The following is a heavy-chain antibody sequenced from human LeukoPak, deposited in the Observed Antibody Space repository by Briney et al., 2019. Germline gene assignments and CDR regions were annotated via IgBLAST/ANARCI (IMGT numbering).Heavy chain of an antibody. CDR2: ISSSGSTI. CDR1: GFTFSSYE. CDR3: ARVYGDFVYYYMDV. Sequence: QPGGSLRLSCAASGFTFSSYEMNWVRQAPGKGLEWVSYISSSGSTIYYADSVKGRFTISRDNAKNSLYLQMNSLRAADTAVYYCARVYGDFVYYYMDVWGKGTTVTVSS. V-gene: IGHV3-48*03. D-gene: IGHD4-17*01. J-gene: IGHJ6*03.